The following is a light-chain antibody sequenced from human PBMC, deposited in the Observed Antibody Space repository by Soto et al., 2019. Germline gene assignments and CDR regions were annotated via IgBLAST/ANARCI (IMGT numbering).Light chain of an antibody. CDR3: QQSFSAPRT. CDR2: SAS. J-gene: IGKJ2*01. CDR1: ETIIDY. V-gene: IGKV1-39*01. Sequence: DIQMRQSPSSLSASVGDSVTITCRASETIIDYLNWYQQQPGEAPKLLIFSASSLHSGVPSRFCGSGSGTHFTLTISSLQPEDFATYFCQQSFSAPRTFGQGTKLQAK.